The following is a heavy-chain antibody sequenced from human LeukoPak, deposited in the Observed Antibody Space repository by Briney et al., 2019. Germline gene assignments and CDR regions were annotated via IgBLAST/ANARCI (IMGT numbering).Heavy chain of an antibody. V-gene: IGHV3-20*04. Sequence: GGSLRLSCAASGFTFDEYGMSWVRHAPGKGLEWVSGISLNGGASGYADSVRGRFTISRDNANNSISLQTNSLRVEDTALYYCVRSITMFQYWGQGTLVTVSS. CDR1: GFTFDEYG. CDR3: VRSITMFQY. D-gene: IGHD3-10*01. J-gene: IGHJ1*01. CDR2: ISLNGGAS.